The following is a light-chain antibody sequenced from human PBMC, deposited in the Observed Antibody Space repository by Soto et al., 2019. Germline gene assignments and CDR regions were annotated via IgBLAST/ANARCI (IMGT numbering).Light chain of an antibody. CDR3: QQRSSWPPIT. Sequence: EIVLTQSPATLSLSPGGRATLSCRASHYISSDLAWYQHKPGQAPRLLIYDASDRATDIPARFRGTGSGTDFTLTISGLEPEDFAIYYCQQRSSWPPITFGHGTRLEIK. CDR1: HYISSD. J-gene: IGKJ5*01. V-gene: IGKV3-11*01. CDR2: DAS.